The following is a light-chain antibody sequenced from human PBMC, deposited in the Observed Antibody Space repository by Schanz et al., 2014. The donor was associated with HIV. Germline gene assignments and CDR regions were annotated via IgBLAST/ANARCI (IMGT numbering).Light chain of an antibody. V-gene: IGLV1-40*01. J-gene: IGLJ3*02. CDR2: GNN. CDR1: SSNIGAGYD. Sequence: QSVLTQPPSVSGAPGQRVTISCAGSSSNIGAGYDVHWYHHLPGSAPKLLISGNNNRPSGVPDRFSGSKSGTSASLAITGLQAEDEADYYCQSYDSGLSGPWVFGGGTKLTVL. CDR3: QSYDSGLSGPWV.